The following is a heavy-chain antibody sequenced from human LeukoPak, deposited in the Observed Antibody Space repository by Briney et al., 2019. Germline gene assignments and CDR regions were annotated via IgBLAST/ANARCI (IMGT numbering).Heavy chain of an antibody. CDR1: GASISGWY. J-gene: IGHJ6*03. V-gene: IGHV4-38-2*02. Sequence: SETLSLTCTVSGASISGWYWSWIRQPPGKGLEWIGSIYHSGSTYYNPSLKSRVTISVDTSKNQFSLKLSSVTAADTAVYYCARELSWSPYYYMDVWGKGTTVTVSS. CDR3: ARELSWSPYYYMDV. D-gene: IGHD2-15*01. CDR2: IYHSGST.